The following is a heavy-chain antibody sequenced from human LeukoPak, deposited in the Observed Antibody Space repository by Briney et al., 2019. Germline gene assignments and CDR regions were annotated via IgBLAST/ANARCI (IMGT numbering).Heavy chain of an antibody. CDR2: FALEDGEK. V-gene: IGHV1-24*01. Sequence: ASVKVSCKVSRYTLSDLSMHWVRQAPGKGLEWMGSFALEDGEKVYAQKFQGRVTMTEDTSTDTAYMELSSLRSGDTAVYYCATAFAGNLVDDWGQGTLVTVSS. D-gene: IGHD1-14*01. J-gene: IGHJ4*02. CDR1: RYTLSDLS. CDR3: ATAFAGNLVDD.